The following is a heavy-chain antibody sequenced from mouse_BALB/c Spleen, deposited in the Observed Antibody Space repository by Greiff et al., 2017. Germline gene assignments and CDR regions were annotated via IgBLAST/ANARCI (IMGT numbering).Heavy chain of an antibody. V-gene: IGHV1S137*01. J-gene: IGHJ3*01. Sequence: QVHVKQSGAELVRPGVSVKISCKGSGYTFTDYAMHWVKQSHAKSLEWIGVISTYYGDASYNQKFKGKATMTVDKSSSTAYMELARLTSEDSAIYYCARTGRNSWFAYWGQGTLVTVSA. CDR1: GYTFTDYA. CDR3: ARTGRNSWFAY. CDR2: ISTYYGDA.